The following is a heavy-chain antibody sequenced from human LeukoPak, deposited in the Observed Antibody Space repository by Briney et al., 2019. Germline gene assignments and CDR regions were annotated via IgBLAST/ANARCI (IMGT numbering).Heavy chain of an antibody. CDR2: INPNNGAT. J-gene: IGHJ4*02. CDR3: ARDLGDTVRDY. Sequence: ASVKVSCKASGYXFTAYYIHWVRQAPGQGLEWVAWINPNNGATNFVQKFQGRVTLTRDTSISTAYMELSRLRADDTAVYYCARDLGDTVRDYWGQGTLVTVSS. V-gene: IGHV1-2*02. D-gene: IGHD4-17*01. CDR1: GYXFTAYY.